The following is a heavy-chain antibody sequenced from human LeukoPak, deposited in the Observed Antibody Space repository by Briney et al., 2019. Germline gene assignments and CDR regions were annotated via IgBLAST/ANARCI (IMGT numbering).Heavy chain of an antibody. D-gene: IGHD3-3*01. CDR2: SYYSGST. CDR3: ASQLRSLEWLKDYMDV. CDR1: GGSISSSSYY. V-gene: IGHV4-39*01. Sequence: SETLSLTCTVSGGSISSSSYYWGWIRQPPGKGLEWIGSSYYSGSTYYNPSLKSRVTISVDTSKNQFSLKLSSVTAADTAVYYCASQLRSLEWLKDYMDVWGKGTTVTVSS. J-gene: IGHJ6*03.